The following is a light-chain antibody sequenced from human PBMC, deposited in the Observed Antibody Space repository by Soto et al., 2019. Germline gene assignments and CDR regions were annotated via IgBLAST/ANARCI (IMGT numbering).Light chain of an antibody. CDR2: DVS. CDR3: CSYAGSYTYV. Sequence: QSALTQPRSVSGSPGQSVTISCTGTSSDVGGYNYVSWYHQHPGQAPKLMIYDVSKRPSGVPDRFSGSKYGNTASLTISGLHAEDEADYYCCSYAGSYTYVFGTGTKLTVL. V-gene: IGLV2-11*01. J-gene: IGLJ1*01. CDR1: SSDVGGYNY.